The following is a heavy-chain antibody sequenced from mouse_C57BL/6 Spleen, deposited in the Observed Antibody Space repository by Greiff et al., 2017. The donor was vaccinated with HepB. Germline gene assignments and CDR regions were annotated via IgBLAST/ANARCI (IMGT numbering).Heavy chain of an antibody. V-gene: IGHV1-50*01. Sequence: QVQLQQSGAELVKPGASVKLSCKASGYTFTSYWMQWVKQRPGQGLEWIGEIDPSDSYTNYNQKFKGKATLTVDTSSSTAYMQLSSLTSEDSAVYDCARRPYYFDYWGQGTTLTVSS. CDR1: GYTFTSYW. J-gene: IGHJ2*01. CDR3: ARRPYYFDY. CDR2: IDPSDSYT.